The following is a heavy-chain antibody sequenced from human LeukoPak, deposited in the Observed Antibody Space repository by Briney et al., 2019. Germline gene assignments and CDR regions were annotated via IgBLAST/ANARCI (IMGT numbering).Heavy chain of an antibody. D-gene: IGHD3-10*01. CDR1: GFSFSDYS. CDR2: ISSSSSTI. Sequence: GGSLRLSCAASGFSFSDYSMNWVRQAPGKGLEWVSYISSSSSTIYCADSVKGRFTISRDNAKNSLYLQMNSLRAEDTAVYYCARVGITMVRDNWFDPWGQGTLVTVSS. V-gene: IGHV3-48*04. CDR3: ARVGITMVRDNWFDP. J-gene: IGHJ5*02.